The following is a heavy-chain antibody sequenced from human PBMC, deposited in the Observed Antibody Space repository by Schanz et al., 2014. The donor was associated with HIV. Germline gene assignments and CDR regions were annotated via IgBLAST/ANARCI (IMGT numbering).Heavy chain of an antibody. CDR2: ISDSGGRT. Sequence: EVQLVESGEGLVKPGGSLRLSCTGSGFPFSSYAINWVRQAPGKGLEWVSAISDSGGRTYYADSVQGRFTISRDDSKNTLYLQMNSLRAEDTAVYYCARDLGIVVVPATGAGMDVWGQGTTVTVSS. CDR3: ARDLGIVVVPATGAGMDV. D-gene: IGHD2-2*01. V-gene: IGHV3-23*04. J-gene: IGHJ6*02. CDR1: GFPFSSYA.